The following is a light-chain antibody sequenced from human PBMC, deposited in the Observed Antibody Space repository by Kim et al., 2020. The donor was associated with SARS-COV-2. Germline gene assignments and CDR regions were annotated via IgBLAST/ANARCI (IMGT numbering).Light chain of an antibody. CDR2: GAS. J-gene: IGKJ4*01. CDR1: QSVSSSY. Sequence: VVLTRPPGTLSFSPGERATLSCIARQSVSSSYVSWYQQKPGQAPRLLIYGASSRAAGIPDRFSGRRCGTDFTLTISRLEHEEFAVYFCQQYGSSRTFGGGTKVDIK. V-gene: IGKV3-20*01. CDR3: QQYGSSRT.